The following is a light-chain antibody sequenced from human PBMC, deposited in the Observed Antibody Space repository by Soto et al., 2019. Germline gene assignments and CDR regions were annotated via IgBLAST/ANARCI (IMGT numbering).Light chain of an antibody. CDR3: MQALQTPQYT. V-gene: IGKV2-28*01. CDR1: QSLLHSNGYNY. CDR2: LGS. J-gene: IGKJ2*01. Sequence: DIVMTQSPLSLPVTPGEPASISCRSSQSLLHSNGYNYLDWYLQKPGQSPQLLIYLGSNRASGVPDRFSVSGSGTDFILKISRVEAEDVGVYYCMQALQTPQYTFGQGTKLEIK.